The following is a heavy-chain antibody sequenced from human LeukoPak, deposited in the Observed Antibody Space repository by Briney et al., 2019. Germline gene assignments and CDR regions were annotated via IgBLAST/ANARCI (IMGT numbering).Heavy chain of an antibody. CDR3: ARFNYDSSGYYFGYFDY. Sequence: ASVKVSCKASGYTFTGYYMHWVRQAPGQGLEWMGWINPNSGGTNYAQKFQGRVTMTRDTSISTAYMELSRLRSDDTAVYYCARFNYDSSGYYFGYFDYWGQGTLVTVSS. D-gene: IGHD3-22*01. J-gene: IGHJ4*02. V-gene: IGHV1-2*02. CDR1: GYTFTGYY. CDR2: INPNSGGT.